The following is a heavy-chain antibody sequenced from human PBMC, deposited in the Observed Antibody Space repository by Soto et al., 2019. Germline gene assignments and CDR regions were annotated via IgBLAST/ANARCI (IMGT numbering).Heavy chain of an antibody. J-gene: IGHJ4*02. CDR1: GFTFSNHW. CDR2: VNQDGSEK. Sequence: WSLRLSCAASGFTFSNHWMTWVRQAPGKGLEWAASVNQDGSEKYSVDSAKGRFTISRDNAKNSLYLQMNSLRVEDTALYYCARSFPLKRSYPDHWGQGAVVTVSS. V-gene: IGHV3-7*03. CDR3: ARSFPLKRSYPDH.